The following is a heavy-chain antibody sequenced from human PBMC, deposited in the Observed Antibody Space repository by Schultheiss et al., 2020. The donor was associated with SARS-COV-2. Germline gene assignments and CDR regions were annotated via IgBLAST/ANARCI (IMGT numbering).Heavy chain of an antibody. D-gene: IGHD4-17*01. CDR3: AKDPDGDYERAFFYYYYYGMDV. J-gene: IGHJ6*02. Sequence: GGSLRLSCAASGFTFSSYAMSWVRQAPGKGPEWVSAISGSGGSTYYADSVKGRFTISRDNSKNTLYLQMNSLRAEDTAVYYCAKDPDGDYERAFFYYYYYGMDVWGQGTTVTV. V-gene: IGHV3-23*01. CDR1: GFTFSSYA. CDR2: ISGSGGST.